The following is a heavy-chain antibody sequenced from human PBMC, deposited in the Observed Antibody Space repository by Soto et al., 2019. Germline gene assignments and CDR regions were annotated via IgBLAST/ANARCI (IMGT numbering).Heavy chain of an antibody. CDR2: VYRTGST. Sequence: QVQLQESGPGLVKPSGTLSLTCAVSGGSISPSNWWSWVREPPGKGVDWIGEVYRTGSTNYTPSLESQLILSVVKSKNQFSLKLTSVAAADTAVYYCARARATIAAAAIFDCWGQGTLVTVSS. CDR1: GGSISPSNW. V-gene: IGHV4-4*02. CDR3: ARARATIAAAAIFDC. D-gene: IGHD6-13*01. J-gene: IGHJ4*02.